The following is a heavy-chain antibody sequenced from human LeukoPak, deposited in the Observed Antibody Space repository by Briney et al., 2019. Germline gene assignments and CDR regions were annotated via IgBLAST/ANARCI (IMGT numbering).Heavy chain of an antibody. D-gene: IGHD6-13*01. CDR2: IRKDGSDK. V-gene: IGHV3-7*01. J-gene: IGHJ3*01. CDR1: GFTSSTAW. Sequence: QPGGSLTLSCAVSGFTSSTAWMTWVRQAPGKGLEWVADIRKDGSDKYYVDAVKGRFIISRDKAKNSVSLHMNRLTAEDTAVYYCVAYKYSVSWSAFDFWGRGTMVTVSS. CDR3: VAYKYSVSWSAFDF.